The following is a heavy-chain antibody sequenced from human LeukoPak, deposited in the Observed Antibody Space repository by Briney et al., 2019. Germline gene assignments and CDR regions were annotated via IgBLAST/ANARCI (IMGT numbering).Heavy chain of an antibody. CDR2: INPNNGDT. Sequence: ASVKVSCKASGYTFTGYYMHWVRQAPGQGLEWMGWINPNNGDTKYSQKFQGRVTMTRDMSITTTYMELSRLRSDDTAVYYCARDMGAEEVGMYFDYWGQGTLVTVSS. CDR3: ARDMGAEEVGMYFDY. J-gene: IGHJ4*02. D-gene: IGHD1-26*01. CDR1: GYTFTGYY. V-gene: IGHV1-2*02.